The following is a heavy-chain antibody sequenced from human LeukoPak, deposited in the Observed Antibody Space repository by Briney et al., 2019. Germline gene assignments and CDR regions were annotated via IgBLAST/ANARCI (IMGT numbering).Heavy chain of an antibody. CDR1: GFTFTTYA. D-gene: IGHD5-12*01. CDR2: ISNTGDST. J-gene: IGHJ4*02. V-gene: IGHV3-23*01. Sequence: GGSLRLSCAASGFTFTTYAMSWVRQAPGKGLEWVSAISNTGDSTYHADSVKGRYTISRDNSKNTLFLQMNSLRAEDTAVYYCAKDNDPRAYSAYDSYDYWGQGTLVTVSS. CDR3: AKDNDPRAYSAYDSYDY.